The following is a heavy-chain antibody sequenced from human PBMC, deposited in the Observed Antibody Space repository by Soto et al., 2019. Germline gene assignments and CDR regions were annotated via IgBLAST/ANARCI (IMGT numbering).Heavy chain of an antibody. J-gene: IGHJ4*02. V-gene: IGHV3-9*01. CDR1: GFTFDDYA. D-gene: IGHD1-7*01. Sequence: EVQLVESGGGLVQPGRSLRLSCAASGFTFDDYAMHWVRQAPGKGLEWVSGISWNSGSIGYADSVEGRFTISRDNAKNSLYLQMNSLRAEDTALYYCAKDLRETGTTWGQGTLVTVSS. CDR3: AKDLRETGTT. CDR2: ISWNSGSI.